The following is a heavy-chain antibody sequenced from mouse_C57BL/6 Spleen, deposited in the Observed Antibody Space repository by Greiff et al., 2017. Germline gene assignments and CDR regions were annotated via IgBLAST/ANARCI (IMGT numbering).Heavy chain of an antibody. J-gene: IGHJ2*01. D-gene: IGHD2-2*01. CDR2: IYPGGGYT. CDR3: ARYGYSTEYYFDY. CDR1: GYTFTNYW. V-gene: IGHV1-63*01. Sequence: QVQLQQSGAELVRPGTSVKMSCKASGYTFTNYWIGWAKQRPGHGLEWIGDIYPGGGYTNYNEKFKGKATLTADKSSSTAYMQFSSLTSEDSAIYYCARYGYSTEYYFDYWGQGTTLTVAS.